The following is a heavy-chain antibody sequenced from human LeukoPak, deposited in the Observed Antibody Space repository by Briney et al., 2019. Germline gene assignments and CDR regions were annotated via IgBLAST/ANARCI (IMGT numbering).Heavy chain of an antibody. CDR3: AKDLFLYGSSGYPRCPDH. D-gene: IGHD3-22*01. Sequence: GSLRLSCAASGFTFRSYGIHWVRQAPGKGLEWVAGISYDGSKKDYVDSVKGRFSISRDDSKNTVYLQMNSLTTEDTAIYYCAKDLFLYGSSGYPRCPDHWGQGTLVTVSS. J-gene: IGHJ4*02. CDR1: GFTFRSYG. V-gene: IGHV3-30*18. CDR2: ISYDGSKK.